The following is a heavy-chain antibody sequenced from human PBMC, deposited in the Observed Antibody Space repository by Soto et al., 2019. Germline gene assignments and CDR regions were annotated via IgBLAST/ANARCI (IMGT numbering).Heavy chain of an antibody. J-gene: IGHJ5*02. Sequence: GDSLKISCKGSGYSFTSYWIGWVRQMPGKGLEWMGIIYPGDSDTRYSPSFQGQVTISADKSISTAYLQWSSLKASDTAMYYCARSCVVVVPADSGSFDPWGQGTLVNGSS. CDR2: IYPGDSDT. V-gene: IGHV5-51*01. D-gene: IGHD2-2*01. CDR3: ARSCVVVVPADSGSFDP. CDR1: GYSFTSYW.